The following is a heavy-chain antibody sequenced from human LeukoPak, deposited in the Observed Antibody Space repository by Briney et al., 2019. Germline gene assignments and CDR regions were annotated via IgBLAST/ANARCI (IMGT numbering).Heavy chain of an antibody. CDR3: AREVHEYQLLNNWFDP. V-gene: IGHV3-7*01. CDR1: GSTFSSYW. Sequence: PGGSLRLSCAASGSTFSSYWMSWVRQAPGKGLEWVANIKQDGSEKYYVDSVKGRFTISRDNAKNSLYLQMNSLRAEDTAVYYCAREVHEYQLLNNWFDPWGQGTLVTVSS. CDR2: IKQDGSEK. J-gene: IGHJ5*02. D-gene: IGHD2-2*01.